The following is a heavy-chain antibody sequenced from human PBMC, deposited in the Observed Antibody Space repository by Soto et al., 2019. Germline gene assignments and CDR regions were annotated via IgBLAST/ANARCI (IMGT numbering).Heavy chain of an antibody. CDR1: GFTFSDYA. CDR2: LGGTNSDT. CDR3: AKDKVDHNGVWDPFDR. D-gene: IGHD2-8*01. Sequence: GGSLRLSCAASGFTFSDYAMNWVRQAPGKGLEWVSGLGGTNSDTHYAASVEGRFTVSRDNSKSTLFLQMNSLRAEDTAVYYCAKDKVDHNGVWDPFDRWGQGTMVTVSS. J-gene: IGHJ3*02. V-gene: IGHV3-23*01.